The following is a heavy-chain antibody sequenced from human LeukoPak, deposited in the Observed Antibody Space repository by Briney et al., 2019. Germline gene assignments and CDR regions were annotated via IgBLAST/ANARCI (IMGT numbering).Heavy chain of an antibody. Sequence: GGSLRLSCAASGFTFSSYWMHWVRQAPGKGLVWVSRINSDESSTNYADSVKGRITISRDNAKNTLYLQMNSLRAEDTALYYCARALGNAFDIWGQGTMVTVSS. D-gene: IGHD7-27*01. CDR1: GFTFSSYW. CDR2: INSDESST. J-gene: IGHJ3*02. CDR3: ARALGNAFDI. V-gene: IGHV3-74*01.